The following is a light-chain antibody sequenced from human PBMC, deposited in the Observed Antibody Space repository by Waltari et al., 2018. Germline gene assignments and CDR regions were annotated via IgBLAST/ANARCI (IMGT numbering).Light chain of an antibody. CDR3: QVWDSDSDHPYI. J-gene: IGLJ1*01. CDR2: YDT. CDR1: NIGVKN. V-gene: IGLV3-21*01. Sequence: SYYVTQPRSVSVSPGQTARITCGGNNIGVKNVHWYQQRPAQAPLLVIYYDTDRPSGSPERFSGSNSGNTATLTISGVEAGDEADYFCQVWDSDSDHPYIFGAGTRLIVL.